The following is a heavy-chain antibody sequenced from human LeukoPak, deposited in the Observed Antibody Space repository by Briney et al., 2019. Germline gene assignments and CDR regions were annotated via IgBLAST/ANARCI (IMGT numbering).Heavy chain of an antibody. CDR1: GGSISSYY. Sequence: SETLSLTCTVSGGSISSYYWSWIRQPPGKGLEWIGYIYYSGSTNYNPSLKSRVTISVDTSKNQFSLKLSSVTAAGTAVYYCARFYGSGSSIDYWGQGTLVTVSS. J-gene: IGHJ4*02. CDR2: IYYSGST. V-gene: IGHV4-59*01. D-gene: IGHD3-10*01. CDR3: ARFYGSGSSIDY.